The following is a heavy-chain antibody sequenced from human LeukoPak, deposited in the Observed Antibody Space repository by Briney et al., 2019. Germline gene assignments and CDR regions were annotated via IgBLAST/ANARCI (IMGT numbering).Heavy chain of an antibody. J-gene: IGHJ4*02. CDR1: GFIFSSYG. CDR3: AKDRHDSSGYALDY. CDR2: ISGIGGKT. Sequence: GSLRLSCAASGFIFSSYGMSWVRQAPGKGLEWVSAISGIGGKTYYADSVKGHFTISRDNSKNTLYLQMNSLRAGDTAIYFCAKDRHDSSGYALDYWGQGTLVTVSS. D-gene: IGHD3-22*01. V-gene: IGHV3-23*01.